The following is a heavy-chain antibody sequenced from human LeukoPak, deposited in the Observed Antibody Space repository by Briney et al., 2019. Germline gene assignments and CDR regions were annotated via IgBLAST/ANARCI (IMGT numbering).Heavy chain of an antibody. CDR2: INHSGYT. D-gene: IGHD3-22*01. CDR3: ARPSGYFRHDAFDI. Sequence: SETLSLTCTVSGYSITSGHFWAWIRQPPGKGLEWIGSINHSGYTYYKPSLSSRIAISVDTSENQFSLTLTSVTAADTAVYYCARPSGYFRHDAFDIWGQGTMVTVSS. V-gene: IGHV4-38-2*02. CDR1: GYSITSGHF. J-gene: IGHJ3*02.